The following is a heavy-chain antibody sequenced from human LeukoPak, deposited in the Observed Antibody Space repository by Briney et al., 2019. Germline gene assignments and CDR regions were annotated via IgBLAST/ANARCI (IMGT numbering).Heavy chain of an antibody. D-gene: IGHD4-17*01. CDR2: IYYSGST. V-gene: IGHV4-59*01. J-gene: IGHJ3*02. CDR1: GGSISSYY. CDR3: ARLRGDYGDAFDI. Sequence: PSETLSLTCTVSGGSISSYYWSWIRQPPGKGLEWIGYIYYSGSTNYNPSLKSRVTISVDMSKNQFSLKLSSVTAADTVVYYCARLRGDYGDAFDIWGQGTMVTVSS.